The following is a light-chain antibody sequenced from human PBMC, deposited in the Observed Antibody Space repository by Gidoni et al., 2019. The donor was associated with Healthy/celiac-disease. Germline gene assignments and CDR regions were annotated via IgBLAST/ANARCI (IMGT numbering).Light chain of an antibody. CDR1: QSVSSN. Sequence: EIVMTQSPATLSVSQGERATLSCRASQSVSSNLAWYQQKPGQAPRLLIYGASSGSGTEFTLTISSLQSEDFAVYYCQQYNNWYTFGQGTKLEIK. CDR3: QQYNNWYT. J-gene: IGKJ2*01. CDR2: GAS. V-gene: IGKV3-15*01.